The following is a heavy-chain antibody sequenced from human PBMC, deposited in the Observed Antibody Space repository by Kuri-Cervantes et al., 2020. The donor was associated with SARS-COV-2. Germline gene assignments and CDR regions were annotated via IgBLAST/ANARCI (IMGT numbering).Heavy chain of an antibody. CDR2: IYYSGST. Sequence: SETLFLTCTVSGYSISSSSYYWGWIRQPPGKGLEWIGSIYYSGSTYYNPSLKSRVTISVDTSKNQFSLKLSSVTAADTAVYYCVRQEVVAATNWFDPWGQGTLVTVSS. J-gene: IGHJ5*02. D-gene: IGHD2-15*01. CDR3: VRQEVVAATNWFDP. V-gene: IGHV4-39*01. CDR1: GYSISSSSYY.